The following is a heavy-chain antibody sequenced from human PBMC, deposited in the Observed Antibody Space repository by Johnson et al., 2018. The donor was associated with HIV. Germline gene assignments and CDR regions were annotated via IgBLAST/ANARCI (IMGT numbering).Heavy chain of an antibody. J-gene: IGHJ3*02. CDR3: ARDDRPDGFDI. CDR1: GFTVSNNY. Sequence: EQLVESGGGLVQPGESLRLSCAASGFTVSNNYMHWVRQAPGKGLEWVSVIYSGGNTYYADSVKGRFIISRDNFKNTLYLQMNSLRVEDTAVYYCARDDRPDGFDIWGQGTMVTVSS. V-gene: IGHV3-66*01. D-gene: IGHD1-14*01. CDR2: IYSGGNT.